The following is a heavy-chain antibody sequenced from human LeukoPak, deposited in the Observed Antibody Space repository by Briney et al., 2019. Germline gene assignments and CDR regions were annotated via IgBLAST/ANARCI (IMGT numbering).Heavy chain of an antibody. J-gene: IGHJ4*02. Sequence: ASVTVSFMTSGYSFTNYYIHWVRQAPGQGLEWMGMVNPSGGSTISAQKFQDRVNMTTDTSTRTVYMEMTGLTSDDTGIYYCAWDAGWGEGTQVTVSS. CDR3: AWDAG. V-gene: IGHV1-46*01. CDR2: VNPSGGST. CDR1: GYSFTNYY.